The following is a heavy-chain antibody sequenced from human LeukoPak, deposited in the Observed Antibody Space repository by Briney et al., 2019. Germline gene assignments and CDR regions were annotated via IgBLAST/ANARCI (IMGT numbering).Heavy chain of an antibody. J-gene: IGHJ6*04. Sequence: GGSLRLSCEVSGIIFSNFAMAWVRQAPGKGLEWVSLITGTSGRTYYAASVKGRFTISRDNAKNSLYLQMNSLRAEDTAVYYCAELGITMIGGVWGKGTTVTISS. CDR1: GIIFSNFA. CDR2: ITGTSGRT. D-gene: IGHD3-10*02. V-gene: IGHV3-23*01. CDR3: AELGITMIGGV.